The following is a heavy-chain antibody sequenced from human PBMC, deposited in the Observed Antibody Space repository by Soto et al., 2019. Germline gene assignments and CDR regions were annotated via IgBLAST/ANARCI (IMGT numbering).Heavy chain of an antibody. Sequence: QVQLVQSGAEVKKPGSSVKVSCKASGGTLSSYAISWVRQAPGQGLEWMGGIIPIFGTANSAQKFQGRVTITADESTSTAYMELSSLRSEDTAVYYCARARDPFLQWLPFDYWGQGTLVTVSS. D-gene: IGHD3-3*02. CDR3: ARARDPFLQWLPFDY. CDR2: IIPIFGTA. V-gene: IGHV1-69*12. CDR1: GGTLSSYA. J-gene: IGHJ4*02.